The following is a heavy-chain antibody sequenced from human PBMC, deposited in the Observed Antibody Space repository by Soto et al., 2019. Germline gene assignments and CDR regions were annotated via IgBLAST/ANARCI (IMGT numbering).Heavy chain of an antibody. CDR1: GYTFTSYG. J-gene: IGHJ4*02. V-gene: IGHV1-18*01. D-gene: IGHD2-15*01. CDR2: ISAYNGNT. CDR3: EGVGGGPPPPDY. Sequence: QVQLVQSGAEVKKPGASVKVSCKASGYTFTSYGISWVRQAPGQGLEWIGWISAYNGNTNYAQKLQGRVTMTTDTSTSTGYMGLRSRRSDDPAMYGFEGVGGGPPPPDYCGQGTLVTVAA.